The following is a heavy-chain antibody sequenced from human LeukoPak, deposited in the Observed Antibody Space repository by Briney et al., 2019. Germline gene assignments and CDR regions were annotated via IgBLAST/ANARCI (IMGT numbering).Heavy chain of an antibody. CDR1: GYTFTGYY. J-gene: IGHJ4*02. CDR2: INPNSGGT. CDR3: ARAEGAARRRGGYYFDY. D-gene: IGHD6-6*01. Sequence: SVKVSCKASGYTFTGYYMHGLRQAPGQGREGMGWINPNSGGTNYAQKFQGRVTMTRDTSISTAYMELSRLRSDDTAVYYCARAEGAARRRGGYYFDYWGQGTLVTVSS. V-gene: IGHV1-2*02.